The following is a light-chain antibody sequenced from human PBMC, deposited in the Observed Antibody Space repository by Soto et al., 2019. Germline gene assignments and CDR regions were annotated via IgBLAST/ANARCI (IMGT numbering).Light chain of an antibody. CDR1: HSVSSTY. J-gene: IGKJ1*01. CDR2: GAS. Sequence: EIVLTQSPGTLSLSPGERATLSRRASHSVSSTYLAWYQQKPGQAPRLLIYGASSRATGTPDRFSGSGSGTDFTLTISRLEPEDFAVYYCQRYGSSPLWTFGQGTKVEIK. V-gene: IGKV3-20*01. CDR3: QRYGSSPLWT.